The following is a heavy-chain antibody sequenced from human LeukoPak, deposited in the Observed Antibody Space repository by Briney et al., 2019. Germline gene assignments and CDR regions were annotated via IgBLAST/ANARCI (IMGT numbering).Heavy chain of an antibody. CDR3: ARWSNERYSGYDCRFDY. J-gene: IGHJ4*02. CDR2: MNPNSGNT. V-gene: IGHV1-8*01. D-gene: IGHD5-12*01. Sequence: ASVKVSCKASGYTFTSYDINWVRQATGQGLEWMGWMNPNSGNTGYAQKFQGRVTMTRNTSISTAYMELSSLRSEDTAVYYCARWSNERYSGYDCRFDYWGQGTLVTVSS. CDR1: GYTFTSYD.